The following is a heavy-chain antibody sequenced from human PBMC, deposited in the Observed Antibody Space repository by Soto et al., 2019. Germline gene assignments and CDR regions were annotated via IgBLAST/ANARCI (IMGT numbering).Heavy chain of an antibody. V-gene: IGHV4-39*01. J-gene: IGHJ6*02. CDR1: GGSISSSSYY. CDR2: IYYSGST. D-gene: IGHD5-12*01. CDR3: ASVRRGGYDSLRYYYGMDV. Sequence: SETLSLTCTVSGGSISSSSYYWGWIRQPPGKRLEWIGSIYYSGSTYYNPSLKSRVTISVDTSKNQFFLKLSSVTAADTAVYYCASVRRGGYDSLRYYYGMDVWGQGTTVT.